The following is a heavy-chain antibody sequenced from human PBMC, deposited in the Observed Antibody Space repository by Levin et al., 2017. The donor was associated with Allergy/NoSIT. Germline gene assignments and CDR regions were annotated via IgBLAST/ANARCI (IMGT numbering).Heavy chain of an antibody. Sequence: SQTLSLTCAVYGGSFRGYYWSWIRQPPGKGLEWIGEINHSGSTNYNPSLKSRVTISVDTSKNQFSLKLSSVTAADTAVYYCARVQDDYVWGSYRPFTNWFDPWGQGTLVTVSS. J-gene: IGHJ5*02. V-gene: IGHV4-34*01. CDR3: ARVQDDYVWGSYRPFTNWFDP. CDR1: GGSFRGYY. CDR2: INHSGST. D-gene: IGHD3-16*01.